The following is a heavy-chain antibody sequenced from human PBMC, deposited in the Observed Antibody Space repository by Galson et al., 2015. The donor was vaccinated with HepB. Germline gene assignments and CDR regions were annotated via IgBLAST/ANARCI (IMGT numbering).Heavy chain of an antibody. V-gene: IGHV1-18*04. CDR2: ISGYNRNT. CDR1: GYTFTDYD. D-gene: IGHD3-22*01. J-gene: IGHJ5*01. Sequence: SVKVSCKASGYTFTDYDISWVRQAPGQGLEWMGGISGYNRNTKYAQKLQGRVTMTTDTSTSTAYMELRSLRSDDTAVYYCARSDTVIAVHFDSWGQGTRVTVSA. CDR3: ARSDTVIAVHFDS.